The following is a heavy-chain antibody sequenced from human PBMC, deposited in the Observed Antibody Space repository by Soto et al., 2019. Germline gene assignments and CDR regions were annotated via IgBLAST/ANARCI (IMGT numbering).Heavy chain of an antibody. J-gene: IGHJ6*02. CDR2: FSGSGGNI. CDR1: VFTFSTHA. Sequence: PWWSLRLSCLASVFTFSTHAMSWFRQVPGEGLEWVSTFSGSGGNIYYGESVKGRFTISRDDPKNTLYLDMNSLRVEDTAVYYCAKDPPWTVGPLAMDVWGQGTTVTVSS. CDR3: AKDPPWTVGPLAMDV. D-gene: IGHD2-2*01. V-gene: IGHV3-23*01.